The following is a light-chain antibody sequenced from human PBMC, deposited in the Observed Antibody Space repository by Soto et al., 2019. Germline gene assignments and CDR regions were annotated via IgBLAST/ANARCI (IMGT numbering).Light chain of an antibody. Sequence: QAVVTQPPSASGTPGQKVTISCSGSSSNIGSNHVYWYQQFPGSAPRLLIYRSAQRPSGVPDRFSGSNSGTSASLAISGLRSEDDADYYCAAWDDSLSALLFGGGTKVTVL. J-gene: IGLJ2*01. V-gene: IGLV1-47*01. CDR2: RSA. CDR1: SSNIGSNH. CDR3: AAWDDSLSALL.